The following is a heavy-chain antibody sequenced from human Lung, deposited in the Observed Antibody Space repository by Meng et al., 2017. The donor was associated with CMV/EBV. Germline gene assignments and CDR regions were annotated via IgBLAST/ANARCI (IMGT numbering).Heavy chain of an antibody. V-gene: IGHV1-69*04. J-gene: IGHJ5*01. Sequence: GDYSMYSVSWGRQAPGQGLEWMGRIIPVRGITNYAQKFQGRVTITADRSTSTFYMELSSLRSEDTAMYYCAREQYCSNTNCFNWFDSWAQGTLVTVSS. CDR3: AREQYCSNTNCFNWFDS. CDR1: GDYSMYS. CDR2: IIPVRGIT. D-gene: IGHD2-2*01.